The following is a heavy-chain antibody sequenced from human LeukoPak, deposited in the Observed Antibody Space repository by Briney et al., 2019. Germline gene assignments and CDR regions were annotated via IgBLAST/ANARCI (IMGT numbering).Heavy chain of an antibody. J-gene: IGHJ6*03. CDR1: GITFSDFA. D-gene: IGHD3/OR15-3a*01. CDR3: VKLRRFLDTTESNYMDV. CDR2: ISDGGSST. V-gene: IGHV3-23*01. Sequence: GGSPRLSCEASGITFSDFAMNRVRQAPGKGLEWVSAISDGGSSTYYADSVKGRFSISRDNSKSTLFLQMNSLRAEDSAIYYCVKLRRFLDTTESNYMDVWGKGTTVTVSS.